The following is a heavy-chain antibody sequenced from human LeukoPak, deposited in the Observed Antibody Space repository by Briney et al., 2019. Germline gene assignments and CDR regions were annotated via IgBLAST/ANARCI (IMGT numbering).Heavy chain of an antibody. D-gene: IGHD5-12*01. Sequence: ASVKVSCKASGYTFTSYDINWVRQATGQGLEWMGWMNPNSDNTGYAQKFQGRVTITRNTSISTAYMELSSLRSEDTAVYYCARSRWLRHKGYYFDYWGQGTLVTVSS. V-gene: IGHV1-8*03. CDR3: ARSRWLRHKGYYFDY. CDR2: MNPNSDNT. J-gene: IGHJ4*02. CDR1: GYTFTSYD.